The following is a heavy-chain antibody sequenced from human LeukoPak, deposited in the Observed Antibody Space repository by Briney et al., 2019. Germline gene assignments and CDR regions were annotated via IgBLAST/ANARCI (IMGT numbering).Heavy chain of an antibody. CDR3: AFEYSSSSGQWFDP. CDR2: INPNSGGT. V-gene: IGHV1-2*02. J-gene: IGHJ5*02. CDR1: GYTFTGYY. D-gene: IGHD6-6*01. Sequence: ASVKVSCKASGYTFTGYYMHWVRQAPGQGLEWMGWINPNSGGTNYAQKFQGRVTMTRDTSISTAYMELSRLRPDDTAVYYCAFEYSSSSGQWFDPWGQGTLVTVSS.